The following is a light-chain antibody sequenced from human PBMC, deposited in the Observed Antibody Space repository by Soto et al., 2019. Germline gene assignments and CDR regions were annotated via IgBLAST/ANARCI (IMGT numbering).Light chain of an antibody. CDR2: GAS. V-gene: IGKV3-15*01. CDR1: QNVNNN. J-gene: IGKJ4*01. Sequence: EIVMTQSPASLSVSPGERATLSCRASQNVNNNLAWYQQKPGQAPRLLIHGASTRASGIPGTLSGSGSGPEFTITINSLQSEAFEVYYCQTYISWPLTFGGGTKVEIK. CDR3: QTYISWPLT.